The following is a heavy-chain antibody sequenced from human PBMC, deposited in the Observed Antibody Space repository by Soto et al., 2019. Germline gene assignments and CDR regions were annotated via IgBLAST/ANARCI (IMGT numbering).Heavy chain of an antibody. CDR2: IIPIFTTT. D-gene: IGHD6-13*01. Sequence: QVHLVQSGAEVKKPGSSVKVSCKASGGTFSNHAINWVRQAPGQGLEWMGRIIPIFTTTNYAQKFQGRVTITAYESTIRAYMELSSLKPDDTAVYYCAREVAADGTFREDVFDIWGQGTLVTVSS. CDR1: GGTFSNHA. J-gene: IGHJ3*02. CDR3: AREVAADGTFREDVFDI. V-gene: IGHV1-69*12.